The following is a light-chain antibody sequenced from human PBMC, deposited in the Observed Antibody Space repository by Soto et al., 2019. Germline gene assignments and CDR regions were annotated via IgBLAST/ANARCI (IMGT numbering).Light chain of an antibody. CDR1: QSISNY. Sequence: DIQMTQSPSSLSASVGDRVTITCRASQSISNYLAWYQQKPGRVPKLLIFAASILQSGVPSRFSGSGSGTDFTLTISSLQPEDDATYYYQRYNGAPPTFGQGTKVEI. J-gene: IGKJ1*01. CDR3: QRYNGAPPT. V-gene: IGKV1-27*01. CDR2: AAS.